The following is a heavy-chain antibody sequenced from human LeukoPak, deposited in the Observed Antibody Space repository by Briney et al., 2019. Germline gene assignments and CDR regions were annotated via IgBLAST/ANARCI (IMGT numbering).Heavy chain of an antibody. CDR1: GFTFSDTW. V-gene: IGHV3-74*01. D-gene: IGHD3-3*01. Sequence: PGGSLRLSCAASGFTFSDTWMHWVRQAPGKGLVWVSRIRSDGSDTRYAESVKGRFTISRDNAKNTLYLQMNSLRAEDTAVYYCARAIFGVVIRVWGQGTLVTVSS. CDR3: ARAIFGVVIRV. CDR2: IRSDGSDT. J-gene: IGHJ4*02.